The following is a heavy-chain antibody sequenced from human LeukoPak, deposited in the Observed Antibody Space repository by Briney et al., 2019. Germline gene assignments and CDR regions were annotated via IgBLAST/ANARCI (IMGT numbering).Heavy chain of an antibody. CDR2: VSVGGDTT. J-gene: IGHJ4*02. D-gene: IGHD6-19*01. CDR3: ARDSSVAGTLFDFDY. CDR1: GFTFSSYA. V-gene: IGHV3-21*01. Sequence: PGGSLRLSCAASGFTFSSYAMNWVRQAPGKGLEWVSVVSVGGDTTYYADSVKGRFTISRDNAKNSLYLQMNSLRAEDTAVYYCARDSSVAGTLFDFDYWGQGTLVAVSS.